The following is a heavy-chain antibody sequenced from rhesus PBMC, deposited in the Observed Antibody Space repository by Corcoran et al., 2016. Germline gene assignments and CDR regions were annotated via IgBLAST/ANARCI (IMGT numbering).Heavy chain of an antibody. J-gene: IGHJ4*01. Sequence: QVQLQESGPGLVKPSETLSLTSPVSGGSISGYYYSSWIRQPPGKGLAWLVVLYGKCASTYDNPSLKSRVTISKYTSKNQFSLSLNSVTAADTAVYYCARLRDGYYRGRHTQPYFDYWGQGVLVTVSS. V-gene: IGHV4-143*01. CDR1: GGSISGYYY. CDR2: LYGKCAST. CDR3: ARLRDGYYRGRHTQPYFDY. D-gene: IGHD3-9*01.